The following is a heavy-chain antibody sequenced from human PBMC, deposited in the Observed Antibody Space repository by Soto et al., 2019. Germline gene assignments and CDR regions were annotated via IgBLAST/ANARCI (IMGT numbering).Heavy chain of an antibody. Sequence: QVRLVESGGGVVQPGRSLRLSCAASGFNFGVFGMHWVRQAPGKGLEWLSVLSYEGSEEYYADSVRGRFNISRDNSKNTLFLQMDSLRVDDTGVYYCALTRRSSLLEVAGPGFEYWGQGTLVTVS. D-gene: IGHD6-19*01. CDR1: GFNFGVFG. CDR3: ALTRRSSLLEVAGPGFEY. J-gene: IGHJ4*02. CDR2: LSYEGSEE. V-gene: IGHV3-30*03.